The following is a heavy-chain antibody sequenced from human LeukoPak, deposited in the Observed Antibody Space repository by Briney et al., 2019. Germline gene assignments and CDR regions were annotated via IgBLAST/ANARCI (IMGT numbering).Heavy chain of an antibody. CDR3: AKEDWNYGSDYYYYMDV. D-gene: IGHD1-7*01. V-gene: IGHV3-30*04. CDR2: ISYDGSNK. J-gene: IGHJ6*03. Sequence: GGSLRLSCAASGFTFSSYAMHWVRQAPGKGLEWVAVISYDGSNKYYADSVKGRFTISRDNSKNTLYLQMNSLRAEDTAVYYCAKEDWNYGSDYYYYMDVWGKGTTVTVSS. CDR1: GFTFSSYA.